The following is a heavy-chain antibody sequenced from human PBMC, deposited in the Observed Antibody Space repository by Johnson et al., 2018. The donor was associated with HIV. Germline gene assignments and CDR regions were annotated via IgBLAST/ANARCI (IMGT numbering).Heavy chain of an antibody. CDR3: AKDVGNYWPNAFDI. CDR2: INWNGGST. CDR1: GFTFDDYG. V-gene: IGHV3-20*04. D-gene: IGHD3-22*01. Sequence: VQLVESGGGVVRPGGSLRLSCAASGFTFDDYGMSWVRQAPGKGLEWVSGINWNGGSTDYADSVKGRFTISRDNAKNSLYLQMNSLRAEDTALYYCAKDVGNYWPNAFDIWGQGTMVTVSS. J-gene: IGHJ3*02.